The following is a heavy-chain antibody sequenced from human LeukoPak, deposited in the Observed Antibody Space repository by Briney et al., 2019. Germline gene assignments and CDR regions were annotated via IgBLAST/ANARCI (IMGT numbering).Heavy chain of an antibody. CDR3: AKDGYSSSFSPPSFDP. CDR2: ISWNSGSI. Sequence: PGGSLRLSCAASGFTFDDYAMHWVRQAPGKGLGWVSGISWNSGSIGYADSVKGRFTISRDNAKNSLYLQMNSLRAEDTALYYCAKDGYSSSFSPPSFDPWGQGTLVTVSS. V-gene: IGHV3-9*01. J-gene: IGHJ5*02. D-gene: IGHD6-6*01. CDR1: GFTFDDYA.